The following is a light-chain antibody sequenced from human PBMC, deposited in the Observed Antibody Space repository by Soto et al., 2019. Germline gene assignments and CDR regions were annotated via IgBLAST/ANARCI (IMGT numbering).Light chain of an antibody. V-gene: IGLV2-23*01. CDR3: CSYIGADSVV. J-gene: IGLJ3*02. CDR2: EGS. Sequence: QSALTQPASVSGSPGQSITISCTGASSDVGSYNLVSWSQQHPGKAPKLIIYEGSKRPSGVSNRFSGYNSGNAASLTISGLQAEDEADYYCCSYIGADSVVFGGGTKLTVL. CDR1: SSDVGSYNL.